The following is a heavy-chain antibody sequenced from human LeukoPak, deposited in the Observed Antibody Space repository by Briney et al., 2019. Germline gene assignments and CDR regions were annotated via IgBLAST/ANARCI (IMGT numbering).Heavy chain of an antibody. CDR2: IYHSAST. V-gene: IGHV4-30-2*01. J-gene: IGHJ3*02. CDR1: GGSISGDGYS. Sequence: SDTLSLTCVVSGGSISGDGYSWSWIRKPPGKGLEWIEGIYHSASTYYNPSLKSRVSISVDRSKNQFSLKLSSVTAADTAVYYCARDWGTFKPGEGNAFDIWGQGTMVTVSS. CDR3: ARDWGTFKPGEGNAFDI. D-gene: IGHD3-16*01.